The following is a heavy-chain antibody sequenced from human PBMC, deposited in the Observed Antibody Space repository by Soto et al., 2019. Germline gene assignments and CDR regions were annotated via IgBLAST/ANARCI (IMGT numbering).Heavy chain of an antibody. CDR2: ISGSGGST. J-gene: IGHJ6*03. Sequence: EVQLLESGGGLVRPGGSLRLSCAAPGFTFSSYAISWVRQAPGKGLEWASAISGSGGSTYYADPVKGRFTISRDNSKDTLYLQKNSLRDEDTAVYYCAKIKSTPTIFGVVQKVSYYDYMDVWGKGTTVTVSS. V-gene: IGHV3-23*01. CDR1: GFTFSSYA. CDR3: AKIKSTPTIFGVVQKVSYYDYMDV. D-gene: IGHD3-3*01.